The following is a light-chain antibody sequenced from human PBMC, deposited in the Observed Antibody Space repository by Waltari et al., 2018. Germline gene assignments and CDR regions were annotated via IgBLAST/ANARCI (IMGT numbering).Light chain of an antibody. CDR1: SSDIDFDDY. CDR3: SSFTGTIWV. V-gene: IGLV2-14*01. Sequence: QSALTQPASVSGSPGQSITISCTGSSSDIDFDDYVSWYQHLPGKAPKLMIYGVTNRPSGISNRFSGSKSDNTASLTISGLQADDEADYYCSSFTGTIWVFGGETKLTVL. J-gene: IGLJ3*02. CDR2: GVT.